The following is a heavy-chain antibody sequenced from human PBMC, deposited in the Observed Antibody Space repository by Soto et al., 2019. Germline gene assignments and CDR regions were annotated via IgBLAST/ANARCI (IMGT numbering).Heavy chain of an antibody. CDR1: GFTFSSYG. D-gene: IGHD6-13*01. CDR2: IWYDGSNK. CDR3: AREVGRSSQVGRAYFDY. J-gene: IGHJ4*02. V-gene: IGHV3-33*01. Sequence: GGSLRLSCAASGFTFSSYGMHWVRQAPGKGLEWVAVIWYDGSNKYYADSVKGRFTISRDNSKNTLYLQMNSLRAEDTAVYYCAREVGRSSQVGRAYFDYWGQGTLVTVSS.